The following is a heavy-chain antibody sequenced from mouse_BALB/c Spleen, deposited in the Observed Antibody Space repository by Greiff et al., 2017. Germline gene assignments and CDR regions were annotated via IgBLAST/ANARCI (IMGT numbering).Heavy chain of an antibody. CDR3: AGWDVDY. Sequence: EVQLQESGPGLVKPSQSLSLTCTVTGYSITSDYAWNWIRQFPGNKLEWMGYISYSGSTSYNPSLKSRISITRDTSKNQFFLQLNSVTTEDTATYYCAGWDVDYWGQGTTLTVSS. V-gene: IGHV3-2*02. CDR2: ISYSGST. CDR1: GYSITSDYA. J-gene: IGHJ2*01. D-gene: IGHD4-1*01.